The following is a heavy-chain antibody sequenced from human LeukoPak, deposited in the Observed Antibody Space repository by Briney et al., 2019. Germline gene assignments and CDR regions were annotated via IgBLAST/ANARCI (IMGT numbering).Heavy chain of an antibody. J-gene: IGHJ4*02. Sequence: ASVKVSCKASGYTFTTYGISWVRQAPRQGLEWMGWISTYNGNTHYAQKFQGRVTMTTDTSPSTAYMELRSLRSDDTAVYYCARDPTEDFWSGFYSYFDFWGQGTLVTVSS. D-gene: IGHD3-3*01. V-gene: IGHV1-18*01. CDR3: ARDPTEDFWSGFYSYFDF. CDR1: GYTFTTYG. CDR2: ISTYNGNT.